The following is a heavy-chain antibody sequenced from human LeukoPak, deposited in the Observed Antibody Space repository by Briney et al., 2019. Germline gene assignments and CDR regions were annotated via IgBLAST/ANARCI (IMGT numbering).Heavy chain of an antibody. D-gene: IGHD3-9*01. V-gene: IGHV4-31*03. J-gene: IGHJ5*02. CDR1: GGSISSGGYY. Sequence: SETLSLTCTVSGGSISSGGYYWSWIRQHPGKGLEWIGYIYYSGSTYYNPSLKSRVTISVDTSKNQFSLKLSSVTAADTAVYYCARVIPDPVLRYFDWLYGRGWFDPWGQGTLVTVSS. CDR2: IYYSGST. CDR3: ARVIPDPVLRYFDWLYGRGWFDP.